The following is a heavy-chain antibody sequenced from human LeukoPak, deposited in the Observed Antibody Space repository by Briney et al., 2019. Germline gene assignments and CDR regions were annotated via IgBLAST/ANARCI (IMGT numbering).Heavy chain of an antibody. CDR1: GFTFSSYA. Sequence: GGSLRLSCAASGFTFSSYAMSWVRQAPGKGLEWVSHINTDGRNTTYADSVKGRFTISRDNAKNTLYLQMNSLRAEDTAVFYCARGYYYGMDVWGQGTTVTVSS. V-gene: IGHV3-74*01. CDR3: ARGYYYGMDV. J-gene: IGHJ6*02. CDR2: INTDGRNT.